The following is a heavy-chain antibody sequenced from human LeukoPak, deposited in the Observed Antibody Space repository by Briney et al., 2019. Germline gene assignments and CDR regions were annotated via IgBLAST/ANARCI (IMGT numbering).Heavy chain of an antibody. D-gene: IGHD3-10*01. J-gene: IGHJ4*02. CDR3: AGLYYYGSGRAFDY. V-gene: IGHV3-66*01. CDR2: IYSCGST. CDR1: GFTVSSNY. Sequence: GGSLRLSCAASGFTVSSNYMSWVRQAPGKGLEWVSVIYSCGSTYYADSVKGRFTISRDNSKNTLYLQMNSLRAEDTAVYYCAGLYYYGSGRAFDYWGQGTLVTVSS.